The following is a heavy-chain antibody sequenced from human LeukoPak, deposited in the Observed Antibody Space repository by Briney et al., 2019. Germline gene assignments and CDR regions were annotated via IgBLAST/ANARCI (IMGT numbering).Heavy chain of an antibody. CDR2: IYYSGST. D-gene: IGHD3-3*01. J-gene: IGHJ6*03. CDR1: GGSISSSSYY. V-gene: IGHV4-39*01. Sequence: SETLSLTCTVSGGSISSSSYYRGWIRQPPGKGLGWMESIYYSGSTYYNPSLKRRVTISVDTSKNQFSLKLSSVTAADTAVYYCARQLGNYDFWSGYYTGSHMDVWGKGTTVTVSS. CDR3: ARQLGNYDFWSGYYTGSHMDV.